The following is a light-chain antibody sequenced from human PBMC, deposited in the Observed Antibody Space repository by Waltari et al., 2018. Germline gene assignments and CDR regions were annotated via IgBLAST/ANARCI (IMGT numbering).Light chain of an antibody. J-gene: IGKJ3*01. CDR1: ESISTY. Sequence: DVQLTQSPSSLSASVGDRVTITCRTRESISTYLNWYQHKPGRDPKLLIYVTSSLQSGVPSRFSGSGSGTEFTLTITSLQPEDFASYYCQQSFNTPFTFGPGTKVDIK. V-gene: IGKV1-39*01. CDR3: QQSFNTPFT. CDR2: VTS.